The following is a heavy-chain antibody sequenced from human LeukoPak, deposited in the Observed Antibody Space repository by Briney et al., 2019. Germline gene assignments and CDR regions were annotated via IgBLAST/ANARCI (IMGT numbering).Heavy chain of an antibody. V-gene: IGHV3-21*01. CDR3: ARERSDDFLSGWGKQGDY. Sequence: PGGSLRLSCAASGLTFSSYSMNWVRQAPGKGLEWVSSISSSSSYIYYADSVKGRFTISRDNAKNSLYLQMNSLRAEDTAVYYCARERSDDFLSGWGKQGDYWGQGTLVTVSS. CDR1: GLTFSSYS. CDR2: ISSSSSYI. D-gene: IGHD3-3*01. J-gene: IGHJ4*02.